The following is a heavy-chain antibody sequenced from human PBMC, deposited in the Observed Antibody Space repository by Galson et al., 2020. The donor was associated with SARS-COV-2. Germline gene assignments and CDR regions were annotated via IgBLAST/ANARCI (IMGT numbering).Heavy chain of an antibody. CDR3: ARGGEWELPYYFDY. J-gene: IGHJ4*02. CDR2: ISSDGSNS. Sequence: GGSLRLSCAASGFTFSNYVMHWVRQAPGKGPEWVAVISSDGSNSFYADSLKGRFTISRDNSKSTLYLQMNSLRAEVTAVYYCARGGEWELPYYFDYWGQGTLVTVSS. V-gene: IGHV3-30*04. D-gene: IGHD1-26*01. CDR1: GFTFSNYV.